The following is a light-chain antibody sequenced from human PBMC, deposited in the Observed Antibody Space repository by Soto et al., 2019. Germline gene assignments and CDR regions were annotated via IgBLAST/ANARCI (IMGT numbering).Light chain of an antibody. Sequence: DIQLTQSPSSLSSSVGYRFTIACRASQTIINFLNWYQGKPGKPPKLLIYSSSTLQSGVPSRFSGSGSGTDFTLTINGLQPEDFASYWCQQSYNLPRTFGPGTKVDIK. J-gene: IGKJ1*01. V-gene: IGKV1-39*01. CDR2: SSS. CDR1: QTIINF. CDR3: QQSYNLPRT.